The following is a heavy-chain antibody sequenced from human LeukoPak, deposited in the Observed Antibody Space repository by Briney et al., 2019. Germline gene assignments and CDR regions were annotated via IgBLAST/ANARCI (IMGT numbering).Heavy chain of an antibody. V-gene: IGHV4-39*01. CDR3: ARQDYDYVWGSYRL. J-gene: IGHJ4*02. CDR2: IYYSGST. Sequence: PSETLSLTCTVSGGSISSSSYYWGWIRQPPGKGLEWIGSIYYSGSTYYNPSLKSRVTISVDTSKNQFSLKLSSVTAADTAVYYCARQDYDYVWGSYRLWGQGTLVTVSS. D-gene: IGHD3-16*02. CDR1: GGSISSSSYY.